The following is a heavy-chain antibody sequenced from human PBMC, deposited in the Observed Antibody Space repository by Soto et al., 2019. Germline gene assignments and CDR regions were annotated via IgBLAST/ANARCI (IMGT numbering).Heavy chain of an antibody. CDR1: GGSISSSNW. D-gene: IGHD6-13*01. CDR2: IYHSGST. J-gene: IGHJ5*02. Sequence: QVQLQESGPGLVKPSGTLSLTCAVSGGSISSSNWWSWVRQPPGKGLEWIGEIYHSGSTNYNPSLNSRVAISLDKSKNQFSLKLSSVTAADTAVDDCANIAAAGGGWFDPWGPGSLVTDSS. V-gene: IGHV4-4*02. CDR3: ANIAAAGGGWFDP.